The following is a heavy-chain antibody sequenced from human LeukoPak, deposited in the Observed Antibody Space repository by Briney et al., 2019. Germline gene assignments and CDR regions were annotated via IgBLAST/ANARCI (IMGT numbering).Heavy chain of an antibody. D-gene: IGHD3-3*01. Sequence: SETLSLTCTVSGGSISSYYWSWIRQPPGKGLEWIGYIYYSGSTNYNPSLKSRVTISVDTSKNQFSLKLSSVTAADTAVYYCARVPAALDFWSGYYMDYYYGKDVWGQGTTVTVSS. CDR1: GGSISSYY. CDR3: ARVPAALDFWSGYYMDYYYGKDV. V-gene: IGHV4-59*01. J-gene: IGHJ6*02. CDR2: IYYSGST.